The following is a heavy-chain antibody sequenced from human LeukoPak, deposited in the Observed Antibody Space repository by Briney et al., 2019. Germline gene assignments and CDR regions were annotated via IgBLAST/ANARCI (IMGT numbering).Heavy chain of an antibody. CDR3: TTDPDYGDPIDY. CDR1: GFTFSNAW. D-gene: IGHD4-17*01. J-gene: IGHJ4*02. Sequence: SGGSLRLSCAASGFTFSNAWMSWVRQAPGKGLEWVGRIKSKTGGGTTDYAAPVKGRFTISRDDSKNTLYLQMNSLKTEDTAVYYCTTDPDYGDPIDYWGRGTLVTVSS. V-gene: IGHV3-15*01. CDR2: IKSKTGGGTT.